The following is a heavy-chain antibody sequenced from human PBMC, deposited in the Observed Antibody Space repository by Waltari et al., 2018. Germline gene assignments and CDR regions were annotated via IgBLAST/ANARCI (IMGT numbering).Heavy chain of an antibody. CDR3: AKFPSDM. CDR1: GFTFSNYA. Sequence: SGFTFSNYAMSWVRQAPGKGLEWVSGISGDGGVSTYYADSVKGRFTISRDNSKSTLYLQMNSLRAEDTAVYYCAKFPSDMWGQGTMVTVSS. CDR2: ISGDGGVST. V-gene: IGHV3-23*01. J-gene: IGHJ3*02.